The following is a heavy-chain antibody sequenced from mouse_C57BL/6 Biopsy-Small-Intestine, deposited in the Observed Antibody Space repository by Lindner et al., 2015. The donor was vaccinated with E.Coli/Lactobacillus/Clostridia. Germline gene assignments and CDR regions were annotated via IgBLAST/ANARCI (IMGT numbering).Heavy chain of an antibody. CDR1: GYNFADYS. J-gene: IGHJ3*01. V-gene: IGHV1-74*01. CDR2: INPNSRGT. Sequence: SVKVSCKASGYNFADYSIHWVRQAPGQGLEWMGRINPNSRGTNYAQKFQDRVTMTRDTSTNSAYMELSRLRSDDTAVYYCAPLSFYYNSSGYHDGFDIWGQGTMVTVSS. D-gene: IGHD1-1*01. CDR3: APLSFYYNSSGYHDGFDI.